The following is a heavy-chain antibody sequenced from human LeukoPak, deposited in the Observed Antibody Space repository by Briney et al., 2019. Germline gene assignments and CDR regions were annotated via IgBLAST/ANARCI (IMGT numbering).Heavy chain of an antibody. Sequence: GGSLRLSCAVSGFTFTDYWMNWVRQAPGKGLEWVASIRQDGSEKTHVDSVKGRFTISRDNTKNSLYLQRSDLRAEDTAVYYCARDGTAPGLYFDLWGQGTLVTVSS. J-gene: IGHJ4*02. V-gene: IGHV3-7*01. CDR1: GFTFTDYW. CDR3: ARDGTAPGLYFDL. CDR2: IRQDGSEK. D-gene: IGHD6-13*01.